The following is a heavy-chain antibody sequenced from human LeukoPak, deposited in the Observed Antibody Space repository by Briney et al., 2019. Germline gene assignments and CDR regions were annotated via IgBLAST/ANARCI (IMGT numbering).Heavy chain of an antibody. D-gene: IGHD3-22*01. CDR2: INDDASST. CDR3: ASAGFDNSGYYFFAY. V-gene: IGHV3-74*01. CDR1: GFTFSYYW. J-gene: IGHJ4*02. Sequence: GGSLRLSCAASGFTFSYYWMHWVRQAPGKGLVWVSLINDDASSTTYADSVKGRFTISRDNAKNTLYLQMNSLRAEDTAIYYCASAGFDNSGYYFFAYWGQGTLVTGSS.